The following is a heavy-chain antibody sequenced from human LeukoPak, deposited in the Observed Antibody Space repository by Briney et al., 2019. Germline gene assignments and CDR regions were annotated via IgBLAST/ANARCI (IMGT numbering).Heavy chain of an antibody. J-gene: IGHJ4*02. D-gene: IGHD7-27*01. CDR1: GFTFSSYD. Sequence: PGGSLRLSCAASGFTFSSYDMHWVRQATGKGLEWVSAIGTAGDTYYPGSVKGRFTISRENAKNSLYLQMNRLSAGDTAVYYCARGGVGNFDYWGQGTLVTVSS. CDR2: IGTAGDT. V-gene: IGHV3-13*01. CDR3: ARGGVGNFDY.